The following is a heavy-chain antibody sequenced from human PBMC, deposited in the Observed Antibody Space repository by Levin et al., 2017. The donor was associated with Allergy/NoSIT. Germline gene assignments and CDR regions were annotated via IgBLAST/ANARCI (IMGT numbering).Heavy chain of an antibody. CDR2: ISYDGSNK. CDR1: GFTFSSYG. J-gene: IGHJ4*02. V-gene: IGHV3-30*18. D-gene: IGHD5-18*01. Sequence: GGSLRLSCAASGFTFSSYGMHWVRQAPGKGLEWVAVISYDGSNKYYADSVKGRFTISRDNSKNTLYLQMNSLRAEDTAVYYCAKPDTAVGDYWGQGTLVTVSS. CDR3: AKPDTAVGDY.